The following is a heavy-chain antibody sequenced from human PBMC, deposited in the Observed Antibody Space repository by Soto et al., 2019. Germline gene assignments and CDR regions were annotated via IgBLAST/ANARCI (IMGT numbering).Heavy chain of an antibody. CDR3: ARSSSGFFYGMDV. J-gene: IGHJ6*02. D-gene: IGHD6-19*01. CDR2: IYYSGST. CDR1: GGSISSYY. Sequence: KPSGTLSLTCTVSGGSISSYYWSWIRQPPGKGLEWIGYIYYSGSTNYNPALKSRVTISVDTSKNQFSLKLSSVTAADTAVYYCARSSSGFFYGMDVWGQGTTVTAS. V-gene: IGHV4-59*01.